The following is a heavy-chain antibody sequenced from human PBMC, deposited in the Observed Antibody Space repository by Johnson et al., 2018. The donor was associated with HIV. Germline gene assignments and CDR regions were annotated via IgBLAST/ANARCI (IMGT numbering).Heavy chain of an antibody. V-gene: IGHV3-66*02. Sequence: VQLVESGGGLVQPGGSLRLSCAASGFTVSSKYMTWVRQAPGKGLEWVSVIYSGGSTYYADFVKGRFTISRDNSKNTLYLQTNSLRAEDTAVYYCARGVEGAGAFDIWGQGTMVTVSS. D-gene: IGHD1-26*01. CDR2: IYSGGST. J-gene: IGHJ3*02. CDR3: ARGVEGAGAFDI. CDR1: GFTVSSKY.